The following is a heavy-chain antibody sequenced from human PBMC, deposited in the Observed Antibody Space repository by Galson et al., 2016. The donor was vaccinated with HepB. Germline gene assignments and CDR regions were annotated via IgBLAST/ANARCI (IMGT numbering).Heavy chain of an antibody. CDR3: ARVVFDFHDFWSKWFDP. CDR2: INHAGSEK. V-gene: IGHV3-7*01. D-gene: IGHD3-3*01. Sequence: SLRLSCAASGFTFSTHFMTWVRQAPGRGLEWLATINHAGSEKSYVDSVEGRFTISRDNAKNSLFLPMDSLRAEDTAVYYCARVVFDFHDFWSKWFDPWGQGTLVTVSS. J-gene: IGHJ5*02. CDR1: GFTFSTHF.